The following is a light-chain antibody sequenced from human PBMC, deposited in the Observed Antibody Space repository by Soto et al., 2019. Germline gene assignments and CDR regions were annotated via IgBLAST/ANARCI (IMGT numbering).Light chain of an antibody. CDR3: QQSYSSPLT. CDR2: AAS. V-gene: IGKV1-39*01. J-gene: IGKJ3*01. Sequence: DIQMTLSPSSLSASAGERLPIPCRARQSIRSYLDWYQQKPGKAPRLLIYAASSWETGVPARFSGSGSGTDFTLTISSLQPEEFAVYYCQQSYSSPLTFGRGTKVDIK. CDR1: QSIRSY.